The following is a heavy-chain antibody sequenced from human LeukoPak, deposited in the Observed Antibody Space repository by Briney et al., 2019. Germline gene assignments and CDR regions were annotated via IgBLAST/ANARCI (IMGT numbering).Heavy chain of an antibody. J-gene: IGHJ5*02. CDR2: INHSGST. V-gene: IGHV4-34*01. D-gene: IGHD2-2*01. CDR1: GGSFSGHY. Sequence: PSETLSLTCAVYGGSFSGHYWSWIRQPPGKGLEWIGEINHSGSTNYNPSLKSRVTISVDTSKNQFSLKLSSVTAADTAVYYCARLSVIVVVPAAIMDHWFDPWGQGTLVTVSS. CDR3: ARLSVIVVVPAAIMDHWFDP.